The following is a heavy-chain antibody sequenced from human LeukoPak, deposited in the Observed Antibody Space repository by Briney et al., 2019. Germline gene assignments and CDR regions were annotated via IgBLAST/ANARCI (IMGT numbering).Heavy chain of an antibody. CDR1: GGSISSYY. V-gene: IGHV4-59*01. D-gene: IGHD6-13*01. J-gene: IGHJ4*02. CDR2: IYYSGST. Sequence: SETLSLTCTVPGGSISSYYWSWIRQPPGKGLEWIGYIYYSGSTNYNPSLKSRVTISVDTSKNQFSLKLSSVTAADTAVYYCASGRAGDFDYWGQGTLVTVSS. CDR3: ASGRAGDFDY.